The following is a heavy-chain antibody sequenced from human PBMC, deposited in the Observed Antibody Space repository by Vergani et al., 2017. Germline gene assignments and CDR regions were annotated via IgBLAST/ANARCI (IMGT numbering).Heavy chain of an antibody. CDR3: TRSECSGTTCYGHYFDL. Sequence: EVQLVESGGGLVKPGGSLRLSCEASGFIFNNAWMSWVRQAPGKGLEWVSVIKSDGRTSYAESVRGRFTISRDTSRNAVYLQMNILRVEDTGVYYCTRSECSGTTCYGHYFDLWGHGILVTVSS. D-gene: IGHD2-15*01. J-gene: IGHJ4*01. V-gene: IGHV3-66*02. CDR1: GFIFNNAW. CDR2: IKSDGRT.